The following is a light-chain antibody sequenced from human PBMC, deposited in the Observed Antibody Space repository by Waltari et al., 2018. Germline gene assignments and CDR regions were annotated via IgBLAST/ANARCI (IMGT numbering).Light chain of an antibody. CDR2: EVN. CDR1: SSDVGTYDL. V-gene: IGLV2-23*02. J-gene: IGLJ2*01. Sequence: QSALAQPASVSGSPGQSITISCSGSSSDVGTYDLVSWYQQHPDKAPKVIIYEVNKRPSGICNRFSGSKSDNAAALTISGLQAEDAAHYYCCSSAGSFRHVLFGGGTKLTVL. CDR3: CSSAGSFRHVL.